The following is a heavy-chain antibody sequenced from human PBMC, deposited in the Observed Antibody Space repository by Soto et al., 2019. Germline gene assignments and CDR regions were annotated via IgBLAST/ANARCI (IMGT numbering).Heavy chain of an antibody. CDR3: ARGRTRQYIVVVTAIWFDP. J-gene: IGHJ5*02. CDR2: IIPIFGTA. V-gene: IGHV1-69*13. D-gene: IGHD2-21*02. CDR1: GGTFSSYA. Sequence: SVKVSCKASGGTFSSYAISWVRQAPGQGLEWMGGIIPIFGTANYAQKFQGRVTITADESTSTAYMELSSLRSEDTAVYYCARGRTRQYIVVVTAIWFDPWGQGTQVTVSS.